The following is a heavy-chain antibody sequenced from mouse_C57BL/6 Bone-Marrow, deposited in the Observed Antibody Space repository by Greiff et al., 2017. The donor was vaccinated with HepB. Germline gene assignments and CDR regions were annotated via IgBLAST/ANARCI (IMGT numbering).Heavy chain of an antibody. CDR3: ARSSHYYGSRGWFAY. CDR1: GYTFTDYY. D-gene: IGHD1-1*01. V-gene: IGHV1-19*01. J-gene: IGHJ3*01. Sequence: EVKVVESGPVLVKPGASVKMSCKASGYTFTDYYMNWVKQSHGKSLEWIGVINPYNGGTSYNQKFKGKATLTVDKSSSTAYMELNSLTSEDSAVYYCARSSHYYGSRGWFAYWGQGTLVTVSA. CDR2: INPYNGGT.